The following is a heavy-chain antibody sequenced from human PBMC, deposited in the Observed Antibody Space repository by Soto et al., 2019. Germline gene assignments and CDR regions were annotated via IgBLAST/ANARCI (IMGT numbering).Heavy chain of an antibody. CDR2: TNPNSGNT. V-gene: IGHV1-8*01. J-gene: IGHJ3*02. CDR1: GYTFTSYD. CDR3: ARGPPGNGNDAFDI. Sequence: ASVKVSCKASGYTFTSYDINWVRQANGQGLEWMGWTNPNSGNTGYAQKVQGRVTMTRNTSISTAYMELNSLRSEDTAVYYCARGPPGNGNDAFDIWGQGTMVTVSS.